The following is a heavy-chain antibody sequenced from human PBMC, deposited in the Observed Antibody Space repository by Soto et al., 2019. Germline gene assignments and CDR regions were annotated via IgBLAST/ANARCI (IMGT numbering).Heavy chain of an antibody. Sequence: GASVKVSCKASGYTFTSYGISWVRQAPGQGLEWMGWISAYNGNTNYAQKLQGRVTMTTDTSTSTAYMELRSLRSDDTAVYYCAREVDIVAPDRGSGMDVWGQGTTVTVSS. D-gene: IGHD5-12*01. CDR1: GYTFTSYG. V-gene: IGHV1-18*04. J-gene: IGHJ6*02. CDR3: AREVDIVAPDRGSGMDV. CDR2: ISAYNGNT.